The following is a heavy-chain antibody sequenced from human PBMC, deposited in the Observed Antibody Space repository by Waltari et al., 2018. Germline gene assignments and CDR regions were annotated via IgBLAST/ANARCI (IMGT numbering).Heavy chain of an antibody. CDR2: INPSGDRT. D-gene: IGHD2-8*01. CDR3: ARVATLTTFDY. CDR1: GYTFCNYY. J-gene: IGHJ4*02. V-gene: IGHV1-46*01. Sequence: QVHLVQSGAEVKKPGASVRVSCQASGYTFCNYYMLWMRQAPGQGLEWMGVINPSGDRTTYAQRFQGRVTLTRDTSTSTVYMELSRLRSEDTAVYFCARVATLTTFDYWGQGTLVTVSP.